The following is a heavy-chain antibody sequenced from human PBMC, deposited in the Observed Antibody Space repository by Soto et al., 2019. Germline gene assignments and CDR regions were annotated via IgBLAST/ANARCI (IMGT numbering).Heavy chain of an antibody. CDR2: ISGSGVST. CDR1: GFTFSSYA. D-gene: IGHD3-22*01. CDR3: ARDQLYYNDISGRPLNAFDV. V-gene: IGHV3-23*01. J-gene: IGHJ3*01. Sequence: GGSLRLSCAASGFTFSSYAMSWVRQAPGKGLEWVSTISGSGVSTYYADSVKGRFTISRDNSKNTLYVQMNSLRAEDTAVYYCARDQLYYNDISGRPLNAFDVWGQGTMVTVSS.